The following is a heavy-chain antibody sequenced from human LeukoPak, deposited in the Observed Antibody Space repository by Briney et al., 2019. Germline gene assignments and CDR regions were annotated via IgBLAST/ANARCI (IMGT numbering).Heavy chain of an antibody. CDR2: IYTSGST. V-gene: IGHV4-61*02. Sequence: SQTLSLTCTVSGGSISSGSYYWSWIRQPAGKGLEWIGRIYTSGSTNCNPSLKSRVTISVDTSKNQFSLKLSSVTAADTAVYYCARGIVVDSFDYWGQGTLVTVSS. J-gene: IGHJ4*02. D-gene: IGHD3-22*01. CDR3: ARGIVVDSFDY. CDR1: GGSISSGSYY.